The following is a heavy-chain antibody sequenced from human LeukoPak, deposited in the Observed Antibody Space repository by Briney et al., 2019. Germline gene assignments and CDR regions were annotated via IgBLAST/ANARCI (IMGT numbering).Heavy chain of an antibody. J-gene: IGHJ4*02. V-gene: IGHV3-23*01. D-gene: IGHD3-16*01. CDR2: LSGSGSNA. CDR3: AKDLSWGLDY. Sequence: GGSLSLSCAASGFTFSSYGMSWVRQAPGKGLEWVSALSGSGSNAYYADSVKGRFTISRDNPKNTLYLQVNSLRAEDTAVYYCAKDLSWGLDYWGQGTLVTVSS. CDR1: GFTFSSYG.